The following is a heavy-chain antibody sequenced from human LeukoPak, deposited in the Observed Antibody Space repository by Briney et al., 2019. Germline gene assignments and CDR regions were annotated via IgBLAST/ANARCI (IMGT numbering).Heavy chain of an antibody. CDR3: AREDPYYDYVWGSYRYGYYFDY. CDR1: GGSISSYY. D-gene: IGHD3-16*02. J-gene: IGHJ4*02. Sequence: SETLSLTCTVSGGSISSYYWSWIRQPAGRGLEWIGRIYTSASTNYNPSLKSRVPMSLDTSKDQFSLRLSSVTAADTAVYYCAREDPYYDYVWGSYRYGYYFDYWGQGTLVTVSS. V-gene: IGHV4-4*07. CDR2: IYTSAST.